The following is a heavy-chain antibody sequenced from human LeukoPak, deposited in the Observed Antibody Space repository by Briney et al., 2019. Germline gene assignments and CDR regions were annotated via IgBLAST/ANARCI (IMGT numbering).Heavy chain of an antibody. CDR1: GGSFSGYY. CDR3: ARGDDYNWNYSVFDY. CDR2: INHSGST. J-gene: IGHJ4*02. D-gene: IGHD1-7*01. V-gene: IGHV4-34*01. Sequence: SGTLSLTCAVYGGSFSGYYWSWIRQPPGKGLEWIGEINHSGSTNYNPSLKSRVTISVDTSKNQFSLKLSSVTAADTAVYYCARGDDYNWNYSVFDYWGQGTLVTVSS.